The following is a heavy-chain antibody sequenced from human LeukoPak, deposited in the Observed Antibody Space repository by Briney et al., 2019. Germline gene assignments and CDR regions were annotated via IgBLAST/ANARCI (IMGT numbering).Heavy chain of an antibody. V-gene: IGHV1-58*02. CDR1: GFTFTSSA. J-gene: IGHJ4*02. Sequence: SVKVSCKASGFTFTSSAMQWVRQARGQRLEWIGWIVVGSGNTNYAQKFQERVTITRDMSTSTAYMELSSLRSEDTAVHYCAAGGRSTTPAFDYWGQGTLVTVSS. CDR3: AAGGRSTTPAFDY. CDR2: IVVGSGNT. D-gene: IGHD2/OR15-2a*01.